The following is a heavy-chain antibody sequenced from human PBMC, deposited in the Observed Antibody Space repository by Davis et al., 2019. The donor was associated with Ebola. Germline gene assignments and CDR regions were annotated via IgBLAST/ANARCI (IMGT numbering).Heavy chain of an antibody. Sequence: ASVKVSCKTSGYTFPDYGFSWVRQAPGQGLEWMGWISSSNGNTIYAQRLQGRVTMTTDTSTSTAYMELRSLRSDDTAVYFCARGPRAISALDYWGQGTLVTVSS. D-gene: IGHD3-3*01. CDR3: ARGPRAISALDY. J-gene: IGHJ4*02. CDR2: ISSSNGNT. CDR1: GYTFPDYG. V-gene: IGHV1-18*01.